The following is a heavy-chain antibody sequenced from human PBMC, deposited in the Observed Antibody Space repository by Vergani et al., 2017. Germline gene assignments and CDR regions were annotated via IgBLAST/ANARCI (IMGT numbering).Heavy chain of an antibody. Sequence: QVQLVQSGAEVKKPGSSVKVPCKTSGGTFSSYAISWVRQAPGQGLEWMGGIIPIFGTTNYAQKFQGRVTITADESTSTAYMELRSLRSEDTAIDYCARDAGGGATDWGQGTLVTVSS. CDR1: GGTFSSYA. CDR2: IIPIFGTT. D-gene: IGHD1-26*01. CDR3: ARDAGGGATD. V-gene: IGHV1-69*01. J-gene: IGHJ4*02.